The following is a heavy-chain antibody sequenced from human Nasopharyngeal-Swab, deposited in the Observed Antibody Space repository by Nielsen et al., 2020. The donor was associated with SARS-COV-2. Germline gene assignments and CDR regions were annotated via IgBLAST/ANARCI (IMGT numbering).Heavy chain of an antibody. Sequence: SETMSLTCTVSGYSISSGYYWGWIRQSPGKGLEWIGNIYHSGTTYYNPSLKSRVTMSVDTSKNQFSLKVNSVTAADTAVYYCARGEDSGIYYYAYWGQGTLVTVSS. CDR3: ARGEDSGIYYYAY. J-gene: IGHJ4*02. D-gene: IGHD1-26*01. CDR1: GYSISSGYY. CDR2: IYHSGTT. V-gene: IGHV4-38-2*02.